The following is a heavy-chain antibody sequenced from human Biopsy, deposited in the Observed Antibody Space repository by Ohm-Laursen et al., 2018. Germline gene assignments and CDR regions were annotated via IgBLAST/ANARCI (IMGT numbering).Heavy chain of an antibody. D-gene: IGHD3-16*01. V-gene: IGHV4-59*01. CDR2: SHYSGST. CDR3: ARDSRGGHLNTTLITGKNLDS. Sequence: TLSLTCTVSGGSIGSDYWAWIRQSPGKGLEWIAYSHYSGSTNYNPSVKSRVTISVDTSKNQFSLKLNSVTAADTAVYFCARDSRGGHLNTTLITGKNLDSWGQGILVTVSS. CDR1: GGSIGSDY. J-gene: IGHJ4*02.